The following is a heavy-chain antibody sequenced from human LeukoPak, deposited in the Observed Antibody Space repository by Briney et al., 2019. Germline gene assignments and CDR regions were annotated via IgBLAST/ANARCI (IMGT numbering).Heavy chain of an antibody. Sequence: GGSLRLSCAASGFTFSSYWMHWVRQAPGKGLVWVSRINSDGRTKNYADSVKGRFTISRDNAKNTLYLQMNTLRVEDTAVYYCARVKVELATMLLDYWGQGTLVTVSS. CDR2: INSDGRTK. CDR1: GFTFSSYW. V-gene: IGHV3-74*01. CDR3: ARVKVELATMLLDY. J-gene: IGHJ4*02. D-gene: IGHD5-24*01.